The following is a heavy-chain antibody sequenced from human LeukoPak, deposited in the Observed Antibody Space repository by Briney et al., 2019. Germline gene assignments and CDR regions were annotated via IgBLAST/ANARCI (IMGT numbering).Heavy chain of an antibody. Sequence: GGSLRLSCAASGFTFSGYWMHWVRQAPGKGLVWVSRIKGDGSSTSYADSVKGRFTISRDNAKSTLYLQMNSLRAEDTAVYYCARSDWFDPWGQGTVVTASS. J-gene: IGHJ5*02. CDR1: GFTFSGYW. CDR3: ARSDWFDP. CDR2: IKGDGSST. V-gene: IGHV3-74*01.